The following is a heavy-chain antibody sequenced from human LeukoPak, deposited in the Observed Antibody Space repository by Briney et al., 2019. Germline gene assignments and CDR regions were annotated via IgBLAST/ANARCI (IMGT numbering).Heavy chain of an antibody. CDR1: GESFSGYY. J-gene: IGHJ3*02. D-gene: IGHD3-10*01. Sequence: PSETLSLTCAVYGESFSGYYWSWIRQPPGKGLEWVSVIYSGGSTYYADSVKGRFTISRDNSKNTLYLQMNSLRAEDTAVYYCARELGAFDIWGQGTMVTVSS. V-gene: IGHV3-53*01. CDR2: IYSGGST. CDR3: ARELGAFDI.